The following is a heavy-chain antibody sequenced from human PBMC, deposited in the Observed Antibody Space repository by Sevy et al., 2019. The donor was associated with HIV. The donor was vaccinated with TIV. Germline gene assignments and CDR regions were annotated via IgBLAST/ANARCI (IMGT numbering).Heavy chain of an antibody. V-gene: IGHV3-30*04. CDR1: GFTFSSYS. D-gene: IGHD2-15*01. J-gene: IGHJ6*02. CDR2: ISYDGSNK. CDR3: ARDRVWACRGSSCYGYFYYGMDV. Sequence: GGSLRLSCEASGFTFSSYSMHWVRQGPGKGLEWVAVISYDGSNKYYADSVKGRFTISRDNSKNTLFLQMNSLRAEDTAVYYCARDRVWACRGSSCYGYFYYGMDVWGQGTTVTVSS.